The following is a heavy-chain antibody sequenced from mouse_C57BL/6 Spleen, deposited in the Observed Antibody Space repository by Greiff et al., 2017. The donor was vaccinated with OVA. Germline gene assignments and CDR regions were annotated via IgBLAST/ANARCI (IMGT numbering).Heavy chain of an antibody. CDR1: GYTFTSYW. CDR2: IYPSDSET. D-gene: IGHD1-1*01. CDR3: AREKNYYGSSYDY. Sequence: QVQLQQPGAELVRPGSSVKLSCKASGYTFTSYWMDWVKQRPGQGLEWIGNIYPSDSETHYNQKFKDKATLTVDKSSSTAYMQLSSLTSEDSAVYYCAREKNYYGSSYDYWGQGTTLTVSS. V-gene: IGHV1-61*01. J-gene: IGHJ2*01.